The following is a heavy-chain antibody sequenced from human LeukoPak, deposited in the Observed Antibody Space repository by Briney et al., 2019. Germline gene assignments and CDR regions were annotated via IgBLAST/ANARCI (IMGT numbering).Heavy chain of an antibody. Sequence: GGSLRLSCAASGFIFTPYEMNWVRQAPGKGLEWVSYISSTGITTYYADSVKGRFTISRDNAKNSLFLQMNSLRAEDTAVYYCARDPILDYDFWSGYLNWFDPWGQGTLVTVSS. J-gene: IGHJ5*02. CDR3: ARDPILDYDFWSGYLNWFDP. V-gene: IGHV3-48*03. CDR2: ISSTGITT. CDR1: GFIFTPYE. D-gene: IGHD3-3*01.